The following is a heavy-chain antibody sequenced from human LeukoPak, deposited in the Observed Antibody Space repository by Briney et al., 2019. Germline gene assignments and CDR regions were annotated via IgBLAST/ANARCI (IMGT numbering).Heavy chain of an antibody. V-gene: IGHV3-21*04. Sequence: PGGSLRLSCAVSGFTFSTYNMNWVRQAPGKGLEWVSSITSTSTYIYYADSVKGRFTISRDNAKNSLYLQMNSLRAEDTALYYCAKAPSYYGSGSYLFDYWGQGTLVTVSS. J-gene: IGHJ4*02. CDR3: AKAPSYYGSGSYLFDY. CDR1: GFTFSTYN. CDR2: ITSTSTYI. D-gene: IGHD3-10*01.